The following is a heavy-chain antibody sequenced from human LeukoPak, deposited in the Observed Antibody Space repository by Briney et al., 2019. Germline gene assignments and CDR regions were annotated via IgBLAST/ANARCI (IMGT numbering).Heavy chain of an antibody. CDR1: GYTFTGYD. J-gene: IGHJ3*02. CDR3: ARVSGWPHDAFDI. CDR2: MNPNSGNT. Sequence: ASVKVSCKASGYTFTGYDINWVRQATGQGLEWVGWMNPNSGNTGYAQKFQGRVTITRNTSIGTAYMELSSLRSEDTAVYYCARVSGWPHDAFDIWGQGTMVTVSS. V-gene: IGHV1-8*03. D-gene: IGHD2-15*01.